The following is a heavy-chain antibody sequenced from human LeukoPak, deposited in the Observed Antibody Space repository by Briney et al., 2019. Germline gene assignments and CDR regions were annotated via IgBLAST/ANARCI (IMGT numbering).Heavy chain of an antibody. V-gene: IGHV3-9*01. CDR2: ISWNSGSI. CDR3: AKATAGTFDY. CDR1: GFTFDDYA. D-gene: IGHD6-13*01. Sequence: HPGRSLRLPCAASGFTFDDYAMHWVRQAPGKGLEWVSGISWNSGSIGYADSVKGRFTISRDNAKNSLYLQMNSLRAEDTALYYCAKATAGTFDYWGQGTLVTVSS. J-gene: IGHJ4*02.